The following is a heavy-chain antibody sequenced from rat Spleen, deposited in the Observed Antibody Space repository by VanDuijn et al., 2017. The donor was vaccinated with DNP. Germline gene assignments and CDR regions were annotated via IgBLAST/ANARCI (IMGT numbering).Heavy chain of an antibody. CDR2: ISTGGCST. J-gene: IGHJ3*01. CDR1: GFTVNNFW. Sequence: EVQLVESGGDLVQPGRSLKLSCVASGFTVNNFWMAWVRQAPKKGLEWVATISTGGCSTYYRDSVKGRFTISRDNAKSTLYLQMDSLGSEDTDTYYCTTVYYGYPFTYWGQGTLVTVSS. D-gene: IGHD1-6*01. CDR3: TTVYYGYPFTY. V-gene: IGHV5-27*01.